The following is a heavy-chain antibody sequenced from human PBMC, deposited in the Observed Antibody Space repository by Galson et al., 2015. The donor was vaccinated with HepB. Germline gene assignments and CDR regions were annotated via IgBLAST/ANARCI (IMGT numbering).Heavy chain of an antibody. J-gene: IGHJ4*02. V-gene: IGHV3-11*06. CDR1: GFTFSDYY. CDR2: ISSSSSYI. CDR3: ARVSWWEPMDDGLHYFDY. Sequence: CAASGFTFSDYYMSWIRQAPGKGLEWVSSISSSSSYIYYADSVKGRFTISRDNAKNSLYLQMNSLRAEDTAVYYCARVSWWEPMDDGLHYFDYWGQGTLVTVSS. D-gene: IGHD1-26*01.